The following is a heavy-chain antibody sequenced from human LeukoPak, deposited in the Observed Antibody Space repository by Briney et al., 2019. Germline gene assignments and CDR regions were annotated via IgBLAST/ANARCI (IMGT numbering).Heavy chain of an antibody. D-gene: IGHD6-19*01. V-gene: IGHV3-21*01. CDR2: ISSSSTYI. CDR3: ARSYGSGWYHYYYGMDV. Sequence: PGGSLRLSCAASGFTFSDYSMNWVRQAPGKGLEWVSSISSSSTYIYYADSVKGRFTISRDNAKNTLYLQMNSLRAEDTAVYYCARSYGSGWYHYYYGMDVWGQGTTVTVSS. CDR1: GFTFSDYS. J-gene: IGHJ6*02.